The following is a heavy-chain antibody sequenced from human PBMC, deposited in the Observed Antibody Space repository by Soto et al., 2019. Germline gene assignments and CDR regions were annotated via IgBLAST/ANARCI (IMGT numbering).Heavy chain of an antibody. CDR2: ISSSGSII. J-gene: IGHJ4*02. D-gene: IGHD3-22*01. V-gene: IGHV3-11*01. CDR3: ARDQGYYESSGYFDY. Sequence: PSGSMRLSCAASGVTFSIYYMSWFLQDPGKGLEWVSYISSSGSIIYYADSVKGRFTISRDNAKNSLYLQMNSLRAEDTAVYYCARDQGYYESSGYFDYWGQGTLVTVS. CDR1: GVTFSIYY.